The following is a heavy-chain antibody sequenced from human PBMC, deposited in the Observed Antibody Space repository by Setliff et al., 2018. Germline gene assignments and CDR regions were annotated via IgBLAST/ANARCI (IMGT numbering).Heavy chain of an antibody. CDR2: IYYTGTT. D-gene: IGHD3-16*01. CDR1: GGSLTNRF. CDR3: ARDYQGGWFDP. J-gene: IGHJ5*02. Sequence: SETLSLTCTVSGGSLTNRFWGWVRQSPGKGLEWIGYIYYTGTTNYSPSLKGRVTISVDTSKNQFFLRLTSMTPADTAVYYCARDYQGGWFDPWGPGTLVTVSS. V-gene: IGHV4-59*01.